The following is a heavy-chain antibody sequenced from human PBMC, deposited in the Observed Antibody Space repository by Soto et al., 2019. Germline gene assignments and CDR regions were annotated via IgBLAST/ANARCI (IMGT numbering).Heavy chain of an antibody. CDR3: ARDRIAARHRSVDAFDI. V-gene: IGHV3-21*01. D-gene: IGHD6-6*01. CDR2: ISSSSSYI. CDR1: GFTFSSYS. J-gene: IGHJ3*02. Sequence: VQLVESGGGLVKPGGSLRLSCAASGFTFSSYSMNWVRQAPGKGLEWVSSISSSSSYIYYADSVKGRFTISRDNAKNSLYLQMNSLRAEDTAVYYCARDRIAARHRSVDAFDIWGQGTMVTVSS.